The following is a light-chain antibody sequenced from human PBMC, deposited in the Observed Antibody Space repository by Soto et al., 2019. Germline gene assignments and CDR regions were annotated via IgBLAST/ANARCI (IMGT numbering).Light chain of an antibody. V-gene: IGKV3-15*01. J-gene: IGKJ4*01. CDR3: QQYKSWPPLS. CDR2: GAS. CDR1: QSISDN. Sequence: DIVMTQSPAILSVSLGERATLSCLASQSISDNLAWYQQRSGQAPRLLIYGASTRATGVPASFSGSGSGTEFTLTISSLQSDDFAIYYCQQYKSWPPLSFGGGTKVE.